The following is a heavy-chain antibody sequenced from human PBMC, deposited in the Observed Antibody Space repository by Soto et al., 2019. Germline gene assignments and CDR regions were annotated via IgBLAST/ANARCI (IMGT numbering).Heavy chain of an antibody. J-gene: IGHJ4*02. CDR2: IYYSGRT. CDR1: GESISSSSYY. D-gene: IGHD2-21*02. CDR3: ARQRTTVVTQAYFDH. V-gene: IGHV4-39*01. Sequence: SETLSLTCIVSGESISSSSYYWGWIRQPPGKGLEWIRSIYYSGRTYYNPSFKSRVTISIDTSKNQFSLKLSSVTATDTAVYYCARQRTTVVTQAYFDHWGQGALVTVSS.